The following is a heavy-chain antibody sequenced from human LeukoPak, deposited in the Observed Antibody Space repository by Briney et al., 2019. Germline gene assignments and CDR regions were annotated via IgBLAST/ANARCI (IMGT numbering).Heavy chain of an antibody. Sequence: GASVKVSCKASGYTFTGYYMHWVRQAPGQGLEWMGWINPNSGGTNYAQKFQGRVTMTRDTSISTAYMELSRLRSDDTAVYYCARERVRGARKGWFGPWGQGTLVTVSS. CDR3: ARERVRGARKGWFGP. CDR1: GYTFTGYY. D-gene: IGHD3-10*01. V-gene: IGHV1-2*02. J-gene: IGHJ5*02. CDR2: INPNSGGT.